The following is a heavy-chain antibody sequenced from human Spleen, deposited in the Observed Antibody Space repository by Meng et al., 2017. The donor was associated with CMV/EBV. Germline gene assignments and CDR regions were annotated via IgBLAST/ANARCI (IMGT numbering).Heavy chain of an antibody. D-gene: IGHD3-22*01. Sequence: GGSLRLSCAASGFSLTTNYMTWVRQPPGKGLEWVSLMFGADKTYYADSVKGRFAISRDDSKNTLYLQMNSLRAEDTAVYYCAKDRLYHYEDAFDVWGQGTMVTVSS. CDR3: AKDRLYHYEDAFDV. CDR1: GFSLTTNY. J-gene: IGHJ3*01. V-gene: IGHV3-66*02. CDR2: MFGADKT.